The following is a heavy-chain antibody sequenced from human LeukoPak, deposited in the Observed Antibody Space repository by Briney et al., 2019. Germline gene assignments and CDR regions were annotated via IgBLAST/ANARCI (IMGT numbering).Heavy chain of an antibody. J-gene: IGHJ3*02. V-gene: IGHV4-34*01. CDR3: ARGPYSYDSSGAFDI. CDR2: INHSGST. Sequence: SETLSLTCAVYGGSFSGYYWSWIRQPPGKGLEWIGEINHSGSTNYNPSLKSRVTISVDTSKNQFFLKLSSVTAADTAVYFCARGPYSYDSSGAFDIWGQGTMVTVSS. D-gene: IGHD3-22*01. CDR1: GGSFSGYY.